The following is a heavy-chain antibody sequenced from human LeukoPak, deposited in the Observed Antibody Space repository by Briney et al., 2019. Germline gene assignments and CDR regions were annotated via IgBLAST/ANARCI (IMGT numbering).Heavy chain of an antibody. CDR3: ASWDHYSNYEAMDV. CDR1: GGTFSSYT. Sequence: SVKVSCKASGGTFSSYTISWVRQAPGQGLELMGRIIPILGIANYAQKFQGRVTITADKSTSTAYMELSSLRSEDTAVYYCASWDHYSNYEAMDVWGKGTTVTVSS. J-gene: IGHJ6*03. V-gene: IGHV1-69*02. D-gene: IGHD4-11*01. CDR2: IIPILGIA.